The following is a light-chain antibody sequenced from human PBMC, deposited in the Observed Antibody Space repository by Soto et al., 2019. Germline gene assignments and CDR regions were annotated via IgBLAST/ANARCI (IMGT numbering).Light chain of an antibody. CDR1: SSDVGGYNY. J-gene: IGLJ1*01. CDR3: CSYAGSYTWV. CDR2: DVS. Sequence: QSALTQPRSVSGSPGQSVTISCTGTSSDVGGYNYVSWYQQHPGKAPKLMIYDVSKRPSGVPDRFSGSKSGNTASLTISGLQAEYEADYYCCSYAGSYTWVFGTGTKFTVL. V-gene: IGLV2-11*01.